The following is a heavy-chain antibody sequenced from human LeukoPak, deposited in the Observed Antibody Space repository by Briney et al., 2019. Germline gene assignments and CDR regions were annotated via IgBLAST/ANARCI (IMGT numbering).Heavy chain of an antibody. J-gene: IGHJ6*02. CDR1: GGSISSSSYY. Sequence: SETLSLTCTVSGGSISSSSYYWSWIRQPAGKGLEWIGRIYTSGSTNYNPSLKSRVTMSVDTSKNQFSLKLSSVTAADTAVYYCARSGVVVAATLKDIQYYYYYGMDVWGQGTTVTVSS. CDR2: IYTSGST. CDR3: ARSGVVVAATLKDIQYYYYYGMDV. D-gene: IGHD2-15*01. V-gene: IGHV4-61*02.